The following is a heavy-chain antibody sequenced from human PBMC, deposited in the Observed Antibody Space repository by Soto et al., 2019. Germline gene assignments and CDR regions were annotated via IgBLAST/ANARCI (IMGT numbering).Heavy chain of an antibody. Sequence: ASVKVSCKASGYTFTSYYMHWVRQAPGQGLEWMGIINPSGGSTSYAQKFQGRVTMTRDTSTSTVYMELSSLRSEDTAVYYCAREKRIMITFGGGPDAFDIWGQGTMVTDSS. J-gene: IGHJ3*02. CDR3: AREKRIMITFGGGPDAFDI. CDR2: INPSGGST. CDR1: GYTFTSYY. V-gene: IGHV1-46*03. D-gene: IGHD3-16*01.